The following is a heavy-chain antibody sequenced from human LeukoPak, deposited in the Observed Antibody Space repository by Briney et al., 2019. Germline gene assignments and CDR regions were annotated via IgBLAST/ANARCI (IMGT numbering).Heavy chain of an antibody. D-gene: IGHD3-16*01. CDR1: GDTFSRYA. CDR2: IIPILGIA. V-gene: IGHV1-69*04. CDR3: ARDMLSIPTGSEHHYNDMDV. J-gene: IGHJ6*02. Sequence: ASVKVSCKPSGDTFSRYAISWVRQAPGQGLEWMGRIIPILGIANYAQKCQGRVTITADKSTSTAYMELSSLRSEDTAVFYCARDMLSIPTGSEHHYNDMDVWGQGTTVTVSS.